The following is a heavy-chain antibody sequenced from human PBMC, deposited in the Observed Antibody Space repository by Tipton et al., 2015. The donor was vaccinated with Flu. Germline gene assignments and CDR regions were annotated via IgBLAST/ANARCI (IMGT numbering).Heavy chain of an antibody. CDR1: GDSISSGTYY. J-gene: IGHJ6*02. V-gene: IGHV4-61*02. CDR2: VYTSGST. Sequence: TLSLTCTVSGDSISSGTYYWSWIRQPAGKGLEWIGRVYTSGSTNYSPSLRSRVTISVDTSKNQFSLKLSAVTAADTAVYYCARDDGDYGLGSYHYYYGMDVGGQVTTVTVSS. CDR3: ARDDGDYGLGSYHYYYGMDV. D-gene: IGHD3-10*01.